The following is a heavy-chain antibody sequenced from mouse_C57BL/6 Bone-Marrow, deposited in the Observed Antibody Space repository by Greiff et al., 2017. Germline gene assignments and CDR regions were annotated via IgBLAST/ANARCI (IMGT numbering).Heavy chain of an antibody. Sequence: EVQLVESGGGLVQPGGSLSLSCAASGFTFTDYYMSWVRQPPGKALEWLGFISNKANGYTTEYSASVKGRFTISRDNSQSILYLQMNALRAEDSATYYCARSYSNPAWFAYWGQGTLVTVSA. D-gene: IGHD2-5*01. CDR3: ARSYSNPAWFAY. J-gene: IGHJ3*01. CDR2: ISNKANGYTT. CDR1: GFTFTDYY. V-gene: IGHV7-3*01.